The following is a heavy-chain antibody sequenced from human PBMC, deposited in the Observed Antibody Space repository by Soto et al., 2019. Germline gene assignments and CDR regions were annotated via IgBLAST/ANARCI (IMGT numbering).Heavy chain of an antibody. D-gene: IGHD3-9*01. J-gene: IGHJ4*02. CDR2: ISDSGST. CDR1: GFTFSTSA. Sequence: GGSLRLSCEASGFTFSTSAMSWVRQAPGKGLEWVSTISDSGSTYYVDSVKGRFTISRDISKNTLYLQMNSLRAEDTAVYYCANEILTGYWEFDYWGQGTLVTVSS. V-gene: IGHV3-23*01. CDR3: ANEILTGYWEFDY.